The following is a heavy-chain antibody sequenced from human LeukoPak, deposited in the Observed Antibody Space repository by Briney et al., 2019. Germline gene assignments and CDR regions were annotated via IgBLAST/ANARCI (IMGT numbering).Heavy chain of an antibody. V-gene: IGHV3-74*01. Sequence: GGSLRLSCTASGFSFSGHWLHWACILPGTGLVWVSRISPTGSTTSYADSVKGRFTVSRDNAKNTLYLQVNNLRAEDTAVYYCARGPNSNWSGLDFWGQGTLLTVSS. CDR3: ARGPNSNWSGLDF. CDR2: ISPTGSTT. CDR1: GFSFSGHW. D-gene: IGHD6-6*01. J-gene: IGHJ4*02.